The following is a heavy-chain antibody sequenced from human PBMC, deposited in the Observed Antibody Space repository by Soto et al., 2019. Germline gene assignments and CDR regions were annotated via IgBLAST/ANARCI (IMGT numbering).Heavy chain of an antibody. CDR3: ARDRSLDY. Sequence: LPCTVSGGSISSYYWSWIRQPPGKGLEWIGYIYYSGSTNYNPSLKSRVTISVDTSKNQFSLKLSSVTAADTAVYYCARDRSLDYWGQGTLVTVSS. CDR1: GGSISSYY. CDR2: IYYSGST. J-gene: IGHJ4*02. V-gene: IGHV4-59*01.